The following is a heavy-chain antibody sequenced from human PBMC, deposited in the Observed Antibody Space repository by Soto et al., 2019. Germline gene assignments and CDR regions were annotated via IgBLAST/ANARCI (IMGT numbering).Heavy chain of an antibody. D-gene: IGHD3-22*01. CDR3: AWGDSSGCPGAGDFQH. J-gene: IGHJ1*01. Sequence: SVKVSCKASGGTFSSYAISWVRQAPGQGLEWMGGIIPIFGTANYAQKFQERITLTADEYTNTAYMEPSSLRCEGQAGYHLAWGDSSGCPGAGDFQHWGQGTMVTVSS. CDR1: GGTFSSYA. V-gene: IGHV1-69*13. CDR2: IIPIFGTA.